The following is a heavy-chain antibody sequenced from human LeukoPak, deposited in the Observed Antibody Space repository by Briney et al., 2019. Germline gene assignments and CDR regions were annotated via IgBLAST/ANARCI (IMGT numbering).Heavy chain of an antibody. D-gene: IGHD4-17*01. J-gene: IGHJ4*02. V-gene: IGHV3-30*18. CDR1: GFSFISYG. CDR2: ISDDGRNK. CDR3: AKRPSDYGDYVTYFDY. Sequence: GGSMRLSCAASGFSFISYGMHWVRQAPGKGLEWVGVISDDGRNKKYADSVKGRFTISRDNSKDTLYLQMNSLRDEDTAVYYCAKRPSDYGDYVTYFDYWGQGTLVTVSS.